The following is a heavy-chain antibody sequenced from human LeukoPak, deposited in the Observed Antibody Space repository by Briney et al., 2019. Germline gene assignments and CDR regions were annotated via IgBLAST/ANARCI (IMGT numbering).Heavy chain of an antibody. CDR1: GGTFSSYA. V-gene: IGHV1-69*13. D-gene: IGHD2-15*01. CDR2: VIPIFGTA. CDR3: ARENCSGGSCYSPGYYYYGMDV. Sequence: SVKVSCKASGGTFSSYAISWVRQAPGQGLEWMGGVIPIFGTANYAQKFQGRVTITADGSTSTAYMELSSLRSEDTAVYYCARENCSGGSCYSPGYYYYGMDVWGKGTTVTVSS. J-gene: IGHJ6*04.